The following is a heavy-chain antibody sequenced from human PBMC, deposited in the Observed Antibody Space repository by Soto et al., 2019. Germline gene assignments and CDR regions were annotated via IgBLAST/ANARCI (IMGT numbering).Heavy chain of an antibody. V-gene: IGHV4-59*12. CDR1: GGSISSYY. CDR3: GRTSTSGTRFDY. D-gene: IGHD1-1*01. CDR2: IYYSGST. Sequence: SETLSLTCTVSGGSISSYYWSWIRQPPGKGLEWIGYIYYSGSTNYNPSLKSRVAMSVDKSKNQFSLKLNSVTAADTALYYCGRTSTSGTRFDYCGQVSLVPVSS. J-gene: IGHJ4*02.